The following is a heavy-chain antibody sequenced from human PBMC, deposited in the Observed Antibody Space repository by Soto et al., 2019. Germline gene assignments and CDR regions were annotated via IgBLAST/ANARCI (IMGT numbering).Heavy chain of an antibody. CDR1: GGSISSGDYY. CDR3: ARGNGWDFSKWFDP. J-gene: IGHJ5*02. CDR2: IYYSGST. D-gene: IGHD4-4*01. Sequence: SETLSLTCTVSGGSISSGDYYWSWIRQPPGKGLEWIGYIYYSGSTYYNPSLKSRVTISVDTSKNQFSLKLSSVTAADTAVYYCARGNGWDFSKWFDPWGQGTLVTVS. V-gene: IGHV4-30-4*01.